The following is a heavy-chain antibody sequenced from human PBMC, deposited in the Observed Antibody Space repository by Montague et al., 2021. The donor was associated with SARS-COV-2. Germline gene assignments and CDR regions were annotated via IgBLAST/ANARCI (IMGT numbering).Heavy chain of an antibody. D-gene: IGHD3-22*01. J-gene: IGHJ4*02. V-gene: IGHV4-34*01. CDR1: GGSITNYY. Sequence: SETLSLTCAVYGGSITNYYWSWIRQPPGKGLEWIGEIYHRENSNNNPYHKSRVCISVITSKNQYTLYLGSVTAAAATVYYCASGRQHFDMIVVVMTRGEEYFDYWGQGTLVTVSS. CDR3: ASGRQHFDMIVVVMTRGEEYFDY. CDR2: IYHRENS.